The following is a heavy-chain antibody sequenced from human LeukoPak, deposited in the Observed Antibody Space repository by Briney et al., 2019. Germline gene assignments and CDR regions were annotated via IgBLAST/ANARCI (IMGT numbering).Heavy chain of an antibody. CDR2: ISSSSYI. V-gene: IGHV3-21*01. CDR1: GFTFSSYS. CDR3: ARDPGYCSGGSCYRFDY. D-gene: IGHD2-15*01. Sequence: GGSLRLSCAASGFTFSSYSMNWVRQAPGKGLEWVSLISSSSYIYYADSVKGRFTISRDNAKNSLYLQMNSLRAEDTAVYYCARDPGYCSGGSCYRFDYWGQGTLVTVSS. J-gene: IGHJ4*02.